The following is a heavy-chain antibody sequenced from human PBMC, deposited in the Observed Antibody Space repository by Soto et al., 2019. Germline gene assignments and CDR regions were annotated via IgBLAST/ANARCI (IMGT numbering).Heavy chain of an antibody. CDR2: IIPIFGTA. D-gene: IGHD5-12*01. CDR1: GGTFSSYA. J-gene: IGHJ4*02. V-gene: IGHV1-69*12. CDR3: AEGDGYNQERYYFDY. Sequence: QVQLVQSGAEVKKPGSSVKVSCKASGGTFSSYAISWVRQAPGQGLEWMGGIIPIFGTANYAQKFQGRVPITADESTSTAYMELSNLRTEDTAVYSCAEGDGYNQERYYFDYWGQGTLVTVSS.